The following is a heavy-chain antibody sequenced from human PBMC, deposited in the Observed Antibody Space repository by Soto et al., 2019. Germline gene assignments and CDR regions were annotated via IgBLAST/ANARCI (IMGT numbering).Heavy chain of an antibody. V-gene: IGHV4-30-4*01. J-gene: IGHJ6*02. CDR1: GGSISSGDYY. CDR2: IYYSGST. Sequence: SETLSRTCTVSGGSISSGDYYWSWIRQPPGKGLEWIGYIYYSGSTYYNPSLKSRVTISVDTSKNQFSLKLSSVTAADTAVYYCARVRMVRGVRYYYYYGMDVWGQGTTVTVSS. CDR3: ARVRMVRGVRYYYYYGMDV. D-gene: IGHD3-10*01.